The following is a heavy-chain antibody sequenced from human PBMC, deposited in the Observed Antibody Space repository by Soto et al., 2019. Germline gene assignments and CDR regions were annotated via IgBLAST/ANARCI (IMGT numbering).Heavy chain of an antibody. Sequence: QVQLVESGGGVVQPGRSLRLSCAASGFTFSSYGFNWVRQAPGKGLEWVAVIRYDGSNEYYADSVKGRFTISRDNSNNTLYLQMNSLRVEDTAVYYCTRDVINPTAMVVTPSYYVMDVWVQGTTVTVSS. D-gene: IGHD5-18*01. CDR2: IRYDGSNE. J-gene: IGHJ6*02. CDR3: TRDVINPTAMVVTPSYYVMDV. CDR1: GFTFSSYG. V-gene: IGHV3-33*01.